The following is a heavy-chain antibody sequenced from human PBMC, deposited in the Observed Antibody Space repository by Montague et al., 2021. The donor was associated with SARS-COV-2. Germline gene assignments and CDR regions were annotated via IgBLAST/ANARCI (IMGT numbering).Heavy chain of an antibody. V-gene: IGHV4-34*01. CDR1: GGSFNNYY. J-gene: IGHJ6*02. CDR2: IDQGGAT. Sequence: SETLSLTCAVYGGSFNNYYWTWIRQAPGKGLEWIGEIDQGGATNYSPAFRSRLTLSVDTSKNQFSLKLNSVTAADTAVYFCARGQRQSFSVFGVPAGGPELQHFRLCLWGPGTPVPVS. D-gene: IGHD3-3*01. CDR3: ARGQRQSFSVFGVPAGGPELQHFRLCL.